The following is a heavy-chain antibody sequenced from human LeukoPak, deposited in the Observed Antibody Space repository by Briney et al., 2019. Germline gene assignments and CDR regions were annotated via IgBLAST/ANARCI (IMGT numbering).Heavy chain of an antibody. CDR3: ARVHIVGATLDY. V-gene: IGHV4-39*07. CDR2: IYYSGST. Sequence: SETLFLTCTVSGGSISSSSYYWGWIRQPPGKGLEWIGSIYYSGSTYYNPSLKSRVTISVDTSKNQFSLKLSSVTAADTAVYYCARVHIVGATLDYWGQGTLVTVSS. J-gene: IGHJ4*02. D-gene: IGHD1-26*01. CDR1: GGSISSSSYY.